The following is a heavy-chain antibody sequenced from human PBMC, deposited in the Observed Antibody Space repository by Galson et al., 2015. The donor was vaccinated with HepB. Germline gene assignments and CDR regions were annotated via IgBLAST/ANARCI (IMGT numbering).Heavy chain of an antibody. J-gene: IGHJ4*02. CDR2: SRNKPKGYST. CDR3: ARSEVTTVVTDFDS. D-gene: IGHD4-23*01. Sequence: SLRLSCAVSGFSFSDHYIDWVRQAPGKGVEWVGRSRNKPKGYSTAYAASVKGKFTVSRDDSKNSVFLQINSLRSEDTAVYYCARSEVTTVVTDFDSWGQGTLVTVSS. V-gene: IGHV3-72*01. CDR1: GFSFSDHY.